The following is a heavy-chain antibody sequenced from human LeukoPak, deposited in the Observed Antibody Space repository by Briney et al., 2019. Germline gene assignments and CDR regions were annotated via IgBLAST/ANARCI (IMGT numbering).Heavy chain of an antibody. D-gene: IGHD6-6*01. J-gene: IGHJ4*02. CDR1: GYTFTSYG. V-gene: IGHV1-46*01. Sequence: GASVKVSCKASGYTFTSYGISWVRQAPGQGLEWMGIINPSGGSTSYAQKFQGRVTMTRDMSTSTVYMELSSLRSEDTAVYYCARGLAEYSSSGLFDYWGQGTLVTVSS. CDR3: ARGLAEYSSSGLFDY. CDR2: INPSGGST.